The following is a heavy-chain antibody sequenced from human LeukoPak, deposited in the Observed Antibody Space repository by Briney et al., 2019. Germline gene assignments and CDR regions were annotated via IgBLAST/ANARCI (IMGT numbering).Heavy chain of an antibody. V-gene: IGHV1-18*01. CDR2: ISAYNGDT. CDR3: ARDACISCGGDCCHDP. Sequence: ASVEVSCKASGYTFTNYGISWVRQAPGQGLEWMAWISAYNGDTNYLQKFQGRVILTTDTSTTTAYMELRDLRSDDTAVYYCARDACISCGGDCCHDPWGQGTLVTVSS. D-gene: IGHD2-21*02. J-gene: IGHJ5*02. CDR1: GYTFTNYG.